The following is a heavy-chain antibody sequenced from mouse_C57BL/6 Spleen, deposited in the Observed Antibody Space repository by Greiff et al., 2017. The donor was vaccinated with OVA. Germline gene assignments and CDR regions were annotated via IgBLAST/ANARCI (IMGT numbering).Heavy chain of an antibody. Sequence: EVKLVESGGGLVQPGGSLKLSCAASGFTFSDYYMYWVRQTPEKRLEWVAYISNGGGSTYYPDTVKGRFTISRDNAKNTLYLQMSRLKSEDTAMYYCARHSDYDGYFDVWGTGTTVTVSS. D-gene: IGHD2-4*01. CDR3: ARHSDYDGYFDV. J-gene: IGHJ1*03. CDR1: GFTFSDYY. V-gene: IGHV5-12*01. CDR2: ISNGGGST.